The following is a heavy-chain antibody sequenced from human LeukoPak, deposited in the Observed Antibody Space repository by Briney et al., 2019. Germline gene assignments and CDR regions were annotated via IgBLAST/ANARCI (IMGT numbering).Heavy chain of an antibody. Sequence: PSETLSLTRTVSGGSISSYYWSWIRQPPGKGLEWIGYIYYSGSTYYNPSLKSRVTISVDTSKNQFSLKLSSVTAADTAVYYCASLKLTSTMVRGNAFDIWGQGTMVTVSS. CDR2: IYYSGST. D-gene: IGHD3-10*01. J-gene: IGHJ3*02. CDR3: ASLKLTSTMVRGNAFDI. CDR1: GGSISSYY. V-gene: IGHV4-59*08.